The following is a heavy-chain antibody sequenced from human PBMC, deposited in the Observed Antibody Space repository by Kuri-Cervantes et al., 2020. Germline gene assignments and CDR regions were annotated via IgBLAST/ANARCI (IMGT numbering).Heavy chain of an antibody. CDR3: AKSGGATDY. Sequence: GGSLSHSCAVSGFTFSSYGMHWVRQAPGKGLEWVSVISYDVSNKYYADSVEGRFTISRDNSKNTLYLQMNSLIAEDTAVYYCAKSGGATDYWGQGTLVTVSS. D-gene: IGHD1-26*01. CDR2: ISYDVSNK. J-gene: IGHJ4*02. CDR1: GFTFSSYG. V-gene: IGHV3-30*18.